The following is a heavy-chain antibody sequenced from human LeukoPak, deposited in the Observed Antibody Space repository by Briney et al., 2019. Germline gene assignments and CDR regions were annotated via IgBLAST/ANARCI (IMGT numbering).Heavy chain of an antibody. J-gene: IGHJ4*02. D-gene: IGHD3-3*01. Sequence: GGSLRLSCAASGFTFSSYWVSWVRQAPGKGLEWVANIKQDGSEKYYVDSVKGRFTISRDNAKNSLYLQMNSLRAEDTAVYYCARTRGPYYDFWSGYFDYWGQGTLVTVSS. CDR2: IKQDGSEK. V-gene: IGHV3-7*01. CDR1: GFTFSSYW. CDR3: ARTRGPYYDFWSGYFDY.